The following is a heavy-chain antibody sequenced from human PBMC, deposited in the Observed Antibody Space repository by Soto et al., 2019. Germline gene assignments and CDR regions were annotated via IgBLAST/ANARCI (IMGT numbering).Heavy chain of an antibody. J-gene: IGHJ6*02. Sequence: ASVKVSCKASGYTFTSYGISWVRQAPGQGLEWMGWISGYNGNTNYAQKHQGRVTMTTDTSTSTAYMELRSLRSDDTAVYYCARGRTSSPYFYVMDVWGQGTTVTVSS. CDR2: ISGYNGNT. CDR3: ARGRTSSPYFYVMDV. D-gene: IGHD6-13*01. V-gene: IGHV1-18*01. CDR1: GYTFTSYG.